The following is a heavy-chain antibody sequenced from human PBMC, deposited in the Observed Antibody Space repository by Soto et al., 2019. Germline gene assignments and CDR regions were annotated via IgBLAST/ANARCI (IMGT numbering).Heavy chain of an antibody. J-gene: IGHJ4*02. V-gene: IGHV3-72*01. D-gene: IGHD4-17*01. Sequence: LRLSCAASGFTFSDHYMDWVRQAPGKGLEWVGRTRNKANSHTTEYAASVKGRFTISRDDSKNSLYLQMNSLKVEDTAVYYCARATTVTDYWGQGALVTVSS. CDR2: TRNKANSHTT. CDR3: ARATTVTDY. CDR1: GFTFSDHY.